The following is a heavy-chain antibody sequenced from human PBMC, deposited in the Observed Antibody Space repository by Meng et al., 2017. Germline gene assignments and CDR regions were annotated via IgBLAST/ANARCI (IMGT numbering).Heavy chain of an antibody. CDR1: GFSVTTSY. V-gene: IGHV3-53*01. CDR3: ARDSSSGWYHNY. J-gene: IGHJ4*02. CDR2: IYSGGST. Sequence: EVQPAEPGGGLSQPGGSLRLSCTASGFSVTTSYMSWVRQAPGKGLEWVSVIYSGGSTYYADSVKGRFSISRDNSKNTLYLQMNSLRAEDTAVYFCARDSSSGWYHNYWGQGTLVTVSS. D-gene: IGHD6-19*01.